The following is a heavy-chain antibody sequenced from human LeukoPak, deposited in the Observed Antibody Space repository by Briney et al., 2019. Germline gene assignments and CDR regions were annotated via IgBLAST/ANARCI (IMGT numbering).Heavy chain of an antibody. CDR2: IHHRGST. V-gene: IGHV4-34*01. Sequence: SETLSLTCAVYGGSFSGYYWSWIRQPPGKGLEGSGSIHHRGSTYYNPSLKSRVTISVDTAKNQFSLKLSSVTAADTAVYYCARESGAPQAFDIWGQGTMVTVSS. J-gene: IGHJ3*02. CDR3: ARESGAPQAFDI. D-gene: IGHD7-27*01. CDR1: GGSFSGYY.